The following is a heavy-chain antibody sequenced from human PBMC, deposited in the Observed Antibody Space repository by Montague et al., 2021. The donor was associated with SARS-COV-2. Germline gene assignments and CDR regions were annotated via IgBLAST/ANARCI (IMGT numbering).Heavy chain of an antibody. D-gene: IGHD3-22*01. CDR2: IGTAGDT. V-gene: IGHV3-13*01. J-gene: IGHJ6*03. CDR3: ARGHHYYDSSGYLGAGYYYYYMDV. CDR1: GFTFSSYD. Sequence: SLRLSCAASGFTFSSYDMHWVRQATGKGLEWVSAIGTAGDTYYPGSVKGRFTISRENAKNSLYLQMNSLRAGDTAAYYCARGHHYYDSSGYLGAGYYYYYMDVWGKGTTVTVSS.